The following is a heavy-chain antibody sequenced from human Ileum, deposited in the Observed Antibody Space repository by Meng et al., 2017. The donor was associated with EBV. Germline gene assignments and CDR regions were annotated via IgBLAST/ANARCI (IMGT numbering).Heavy chain of an antibody. CDR1: GYTFTRYP. CDR2: INTDNGET. D-gene: IGHD3/OR15-3a*01. CDR3: ASRPGFNIGPFDF. J-gene: IGHJ4*02. V-gene: IGHV1-3*04. Sequence: QLLRSGAEVKKPGASVKPSCKASGYTFTRYPIHWVRQAPGQRPEWMGWINTDNGETEFSQKFQGRVTITRDTSATTAYMELISLRSEDTAVYYCASRPGFNIGPFDFWGQGTLVTVSS.